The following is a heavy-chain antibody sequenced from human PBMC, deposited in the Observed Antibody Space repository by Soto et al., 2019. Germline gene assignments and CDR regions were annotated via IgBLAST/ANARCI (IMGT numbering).Heavy chain of an antibody. J-gene: IGHJ6*03. CDR1: GFTFSSYN. CDR2: LSSSSSYI. D-gene: IGHD4-17*01. Sequence: EVQLVESGGGLVKPGGSLRLSGAASGFTFSSYNMNWVRQAPGKGWGWVSSLSSSSSYIYYADSVKGRFTISRDNAKNSLYLQMNSLRAEDTAVYYCAGGGIMYGDYRSMDVWGKGTTVTVSS. V-gene: IGHV3-21*01. CDR3: AGGGIMYGDYRSMDV.